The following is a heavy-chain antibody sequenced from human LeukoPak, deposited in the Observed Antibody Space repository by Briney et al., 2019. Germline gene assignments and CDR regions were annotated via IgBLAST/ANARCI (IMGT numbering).Heavy chain of an antibody. D-gene: IGHD3-22*01. J-gene: IGHJ5*02. CDR3: ARGKGSTLGDVITLAFP. V-gene: IGHV1-8*01. Sequence: ASVKVSCKASGYTFTSYDINWVRQATGQGLEWMGWMNPNSGNTGYAQKFQGRVTMTRNTSISTAYMELSSLRSEDTAVYYCARGKGSTLGDVITLAFPWGQGTLVTVSS. CDR1: GYTFTSYD. CDR2: MNPNSGNT.